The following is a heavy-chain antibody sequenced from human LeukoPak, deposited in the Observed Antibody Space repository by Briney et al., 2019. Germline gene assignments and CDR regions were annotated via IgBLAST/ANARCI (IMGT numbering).Heavy chain of an antibody. J-gene: IGHJ5*02. CDR2: IYYSGST. V-gene: IGHV4-31*03. CDR3: ARNSYVAAAGTEYNWFDP. D-gene: IGHD6-13*01. Sequence: PSQTLSLTCTVSGGSISSGGYYWSWIRQHPGKGLEWIGYIYYSGSTYYNPSLKSRVTISVDTSKNQFSLKLSSVTAADTAVYYCARNSYVAAAGTEYNWFDPWGQGTLVTVSS. CDR1: GGSISSGGYY.